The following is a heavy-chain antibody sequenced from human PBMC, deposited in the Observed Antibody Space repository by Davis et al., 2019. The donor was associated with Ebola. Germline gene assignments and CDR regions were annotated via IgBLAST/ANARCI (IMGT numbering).Heavy chain of an antibody. D-gene: IGHD1-26*01. J-gene: IGHJ4*02. CDR1: GDTFSTYA. CDR3: ARTPQWELSPYFDQ. Sequence: SVKVSCKASGDTFSTYAITWVRQAPGQGLEWMGGIIPIVRKDYYAVKFQGRVTITADESTSTAYMELTSLRSDDTAVYYCARTPQWELSPYFDQWGQGTLVTVFS. V-gene: IGHV1-69*13. CDR2: IIPIVRKD.